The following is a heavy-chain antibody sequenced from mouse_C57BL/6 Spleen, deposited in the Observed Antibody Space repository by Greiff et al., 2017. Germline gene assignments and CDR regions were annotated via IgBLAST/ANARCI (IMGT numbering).Heavy chain of an antibody. J-gene: IGHJ4*01. CDR2: IDPRSGNT. CDR3: ARLPDYAMDY. V-gene: IGHV1-81*01. CDR1: GYTFTSYG. Sequence: VQLQQSGAELARPGASVKLSCKASGYTFTSYGISWVKQRTGQGLEWIGEIDPRSGNTYYNEKFKGKATLTADKSSSTAYMELRSLTSEDSAVYFCARLPDYAMDYWGQGTSVTVSS.